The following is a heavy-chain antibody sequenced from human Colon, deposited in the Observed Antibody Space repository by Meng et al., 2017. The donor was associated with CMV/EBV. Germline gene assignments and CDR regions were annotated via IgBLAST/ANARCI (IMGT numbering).Heavy chain of an antibody. CDR1: GCSFDDYG. CDR2: LNWNGVDT. Sequence: SGCSFDDYGRSWVRQAPGKGLEWVSGLNWNGVDTGYGDSVRGRFTISRDNARNSLYLQMNSLTADDSALYYCARGTRSGSYYKELDYWGQGTLVTVSS. D-gene: IGHD3-10*01. CDR3: ARGTRSGSYYKELDY. J-gene: IGHJ4*02. V-gene: IGHV3-20*03.